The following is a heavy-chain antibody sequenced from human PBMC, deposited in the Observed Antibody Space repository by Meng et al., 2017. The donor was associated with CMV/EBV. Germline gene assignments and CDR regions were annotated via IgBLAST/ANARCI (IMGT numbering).Heavy chain of an antibody. D-gene: IGHD6-19*01. CDR2: IWYDGSNK. V-gene: IGHV3-33*06. CDR3: AKWKERGIAVAGPLDY. Sequence: FTFSSYGMHWVRQAPGKGLEWVAVIWYDGSNKYYADSVKGRFTISRDNSKNTLYLQMNSLRAEDTAVYYCAKWKERGIAVAGPLDYWGQGTLVTVSS. CDR1: FTFSSYG. J-gene: IGHJ4*02.